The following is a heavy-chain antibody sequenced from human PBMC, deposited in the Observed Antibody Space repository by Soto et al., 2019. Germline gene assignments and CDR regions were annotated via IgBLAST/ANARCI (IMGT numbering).Heavy chain of an antibody. CDR1: GYTFNSYG. CDR2: ISPYNDDT. V-gene: IGHV1-18*01. Sequence: ASVKVSCKASGYTFNSYGISWVRQAPGQGLEWLGWISPYNDDTKYAQRLQGRVTMSTDTSSRTAYMHLRSLRSDDTAVYFCARVGYYDSSGSRNYHYYGMDVWGQGTTVTVSS. CDR3: ARVGYYDSSGSRNYHYYGMDV. J-gene: IGHJ6*02. D-gene: IGHD3-22*01.